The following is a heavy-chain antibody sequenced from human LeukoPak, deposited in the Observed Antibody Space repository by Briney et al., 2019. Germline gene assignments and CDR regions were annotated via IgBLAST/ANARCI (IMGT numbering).Heavy chain of an antibody. Sequence: GGSLRLSCAASGFTFDDYAMHWVRQAPGKGLEWVSGISWNSGSIGYADSVKGRFTISRDNAKNSLYLQLNSLRAEDTALYYCAKETYDSSGYYFDYWGQGTLVNVSS. CDR1: GFTFDDYA. V-gene: IGHV3-9*01. D-gene: IGHD3-22*01. CDR2: ISWNSGSI. J-gene: IGHJ4*02. CDR3: AKETYDSSGYYFDY.